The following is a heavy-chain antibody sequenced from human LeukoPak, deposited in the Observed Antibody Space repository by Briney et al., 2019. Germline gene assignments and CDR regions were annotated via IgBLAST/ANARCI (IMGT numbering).Heavy chain of an antibody. CDR3: ARRLQRHFDY. CDR1: GYSFTSYW. Sequence: GASLKISCKGSGYSFTSYWISWVRPMPGKGVEWMGRIDHSECYNNYSPSFQGHVTIPVDKSISTAYLPWSSLKASDTAMYYCARRLQRHFDYWGQGTLVTVSS. CDR2: IDHSECYN. D-gene: IGHD2-15*01. J-gene: IGHJ4*02. V-gene: IGHV5-10-1*01.